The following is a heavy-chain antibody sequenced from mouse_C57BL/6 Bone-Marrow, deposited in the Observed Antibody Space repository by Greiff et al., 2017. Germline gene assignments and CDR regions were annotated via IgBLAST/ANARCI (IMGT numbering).Heavy chain of an antibody. CDR1: GFTFSDYG. Sequence: EVQLVESGGGLVKPGGSLKLSCAASGFTFSDYGMHWVRQAPEKGLEWVAYISSGSSTIYYADTVKGRFTISRDNAKNTLFLQMTSLRSEDTAMYYCARPPRVVAPLYWYFDGWGTGATVTVSS. CDR3: ARPPRVVAPLYWYFDG. V-gene: IGHV5-17*01. D-gene: IGHD1-1*01. CDR2: ISSGSSTI. J-gene: IGHJ1*03.